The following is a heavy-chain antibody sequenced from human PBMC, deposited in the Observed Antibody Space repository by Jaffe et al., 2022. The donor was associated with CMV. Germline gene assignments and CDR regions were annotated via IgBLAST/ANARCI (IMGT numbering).Heavy chain of an antibody. CDR1: GFTFDDYA. Sequence: EVQLVESGGGLVQPGRSLRLSCAASGFTFDDYAMHWVRQAPGKGLEWVSGISWNSGSIGYADSVKGRFTISRDNAKNSLYLQMNSLRAEDTALYYCAKGDEHYDFWSEEYYGMDVWGQGTTVTVSS. V-gene: IGHV3-9*01. D-gene: IGHD3-3*01. CDR2: ISWNSGSI. J-gene: IGHJ6*02. CDR3: AKGDEHYDFWSEEYYGMDV.